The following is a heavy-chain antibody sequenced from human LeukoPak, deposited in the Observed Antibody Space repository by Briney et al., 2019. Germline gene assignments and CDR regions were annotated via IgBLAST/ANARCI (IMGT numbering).Heavy chain of an antibody. J-gene: IGHJ6*02. D-gene: IGHD1-26*01. CDR1: GFTFTSSA. Sequence: ASVKVSCKASGFTFTSSAVQWMRQARGQRLEWIGWIVVGSGNTNYAQKFQERVTITRDMSTSTAYMELSSLRSEDTAVYYCAADPRGGVKYYYYGMDVWGQGTTVTVSS. CDR2: IVVGSGNT. CDR3: AADPRGGVKYYYYGMDV. V-gene: IGHV1-58*01.